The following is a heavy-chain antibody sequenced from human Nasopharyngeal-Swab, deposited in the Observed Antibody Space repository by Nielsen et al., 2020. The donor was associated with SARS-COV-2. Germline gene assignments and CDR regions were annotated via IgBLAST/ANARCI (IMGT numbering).Heavy chain of an antibody. V-gene: IGHV3-30*18. Sequence: GESLKISCAASGFTFSSYGMHWVRQAPGKGPEWVAVISYDGSNKYYADSVKGRFTISRNNSKNTLYLQMNSLRAEDTAVYYCAKDPTWGGSSLDYWGQGTLVTVSS. J-gene: IGHJ4*02. CDR2: ISYDGSNK. CDR3: AKDPTWGGSSLDY. CDR1: GFTFSSYG. D-gene: IGHD3-10*01.